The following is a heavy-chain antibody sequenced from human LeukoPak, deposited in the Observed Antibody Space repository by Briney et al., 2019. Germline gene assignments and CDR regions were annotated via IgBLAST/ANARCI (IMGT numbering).Heavy chain of an antibody. D-gene: IGHD2-2*01. CDR1: GGSFSGYY. CDR3: ARGLVVPAAVDS. J-gene: IGHJ4*02. V-gene: IGHV4-34*01. Sequence: SETLSLTCAVYGGSFSGYYWSWIRQPPGKGLEWIGEINHSGSTNYNPSLKSRVTISVDTSKNQFSLKLSSVTAADTAVYYCARGLVVPAAVDSWGQGTLVTVSS. CDR2: INHSGST.